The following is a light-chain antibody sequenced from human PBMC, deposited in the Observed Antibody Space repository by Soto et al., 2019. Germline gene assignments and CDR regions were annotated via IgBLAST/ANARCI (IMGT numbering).Light chain of an antibody. CDR2: DAS. CDR1: QSVSSN. J-gene: IGKJ4*01. CDR3: HQRSNWPPT. V-gene: IGKV3-11*01. Sequence: IVITQSPATLSVSHGERATLSCRASQSVSSNLAWYQQKPGQAPRLLIYDASKRATGIPARFSGSGSGTDFTLTISSLQPEDFAVYYCHQRSNWPPTSAGRAKVDIK.